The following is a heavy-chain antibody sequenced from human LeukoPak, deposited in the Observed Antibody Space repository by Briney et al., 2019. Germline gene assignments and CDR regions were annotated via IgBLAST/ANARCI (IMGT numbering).Heavy chain of an antibody. CDR3: ARARGDYDSSGYYVEVLGFDY. J-gene: IGHJ4*02. Sequence: AGGSLRLSCAASGFTFSSYAMSWVRQAPGKGLEWVSVIYSGGSTYYADSVKGRFTISRDNSKNTLYLQMNSLRAEDTAVYYCARARGDYDSSGYYVEVLGFDYWGQGTLVTVSS. V-gene: IGHV3-66*01. CDR2: IYSGGST. D-gene: IGHD3-22*01. CDR1: GFTFSSYA.